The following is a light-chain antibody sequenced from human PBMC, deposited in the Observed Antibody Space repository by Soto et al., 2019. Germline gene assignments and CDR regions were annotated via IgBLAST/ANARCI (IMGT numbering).Light chain of an antibody. CDR1: QSLLNTDGRTY. CDR3: MHSLHLPWT. CDR2: EVS. V-gene: IGKV2D-29*01. J-gene: IGKJ1*01. Sequence: EIVMTQNPLSLSVTPGQPASISCKSSQSLLNTDGRTYVYWYLQKPGQPPQLLISEVSYRFSGVPDRFSGSGSGTDFTLVISRVEAEDVGTYYCMHSLHLPWTFGQGTKVEI.